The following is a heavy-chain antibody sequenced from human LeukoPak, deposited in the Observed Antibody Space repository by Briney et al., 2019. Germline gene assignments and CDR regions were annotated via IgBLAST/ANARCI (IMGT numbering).Heavy chain of an antibody. CDR2: IWYDGSNK. V-gene: IGHV3-33*01. CDR1: GFTFSSYG. Sequence: GGSLRLSCAASGFTFSSYGMHWVRQAPGKGLEWVAVIWYDGSNKYYADSVKGRFTISRDNSKNTLYLQMNSLRAEDTAVYYCARGEENYYGSGSLDYWGQGTLVTVSS. CDR3: ARGEENYYGSGSLDY. D-gene: IGHD3-10*01. J-gene: IGHJ4*02.